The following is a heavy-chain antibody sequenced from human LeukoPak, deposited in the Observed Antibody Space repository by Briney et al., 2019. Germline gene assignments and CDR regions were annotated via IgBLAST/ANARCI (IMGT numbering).Heavy chain of an antibody. CDR1: GGSFSGYY. CDR3: ARYSSSRGAYDY. V-gene: IGHV4-34*01. J-gene: IGHJ4*02. D-gene: IGHD6-13*01. CDR2: INHSGST. Sequence: PSETLSLTCAVYGGSFSGYYWSWLRQPPGKGLEWIGEINHSGSTNYNPSLKSRVTISVDTSKNQFSLELSSVTAADTAVYYCARYSSSRGAYDYWGQGTLVTVSS.